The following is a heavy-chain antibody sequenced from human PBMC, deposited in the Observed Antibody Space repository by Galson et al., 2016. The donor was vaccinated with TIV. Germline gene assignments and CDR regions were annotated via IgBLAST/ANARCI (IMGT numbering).Heavy chain of an antibody. CDR2: ISGGGSAI. Sequence: SLRLSCAASGFTFNVHNMNWVRQAPGKGLEWLSYISGGGSAIYYADSVRGRFTISRDNAKNSLYLQMNSLRAEDTAVYYCTRADGWPTYYFDYWGRGALVSVSS. D-gene: IGHD6-19*01. CDR3: TRADGWPTYYFDY. V-gene: IGHV3-48*04. CDR1: GFTFNVHN. J-gene: IGHJ4*02.